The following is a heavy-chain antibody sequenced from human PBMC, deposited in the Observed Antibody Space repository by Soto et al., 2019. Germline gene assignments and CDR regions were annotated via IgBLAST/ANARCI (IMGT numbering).Heavy chain of an antibody. V-gene: IGHV1-69*12. Sequence: QVQLVQSGAEVKKPGSSVKVSCRTSGGNFKNYGFSWVRQAPGQGLEWMGGLIPMFGVANYGQIFQGRLTITGEESTSTTYMEFSSLKSGDTAVYYWAGEVGGTGLHFWGQGTLVTVSS. J-gene: IGHJ4*02. CDR1: GGNFKNYG. D-gene: IGHD3-9*01. CDR2: LIPMFGVA. CDR3: AGEVGGTGLHF.